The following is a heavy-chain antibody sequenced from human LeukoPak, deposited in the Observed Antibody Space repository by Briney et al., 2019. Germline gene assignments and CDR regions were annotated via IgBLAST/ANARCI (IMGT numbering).Heavy chain of an antibody. V-gene: IGHV3-9*03. CDR2: ISWNSNSI. CDR3: AKDSSGNGYMDV. CDR1: GFALDDYV. J-gene: IGHJ6*04. D-gene: IGHD3-10*01. Sequence: PGRSLRLSCAASGFALDDYVMHWVRQAPGKGLEWVSSISWNSNSIGYADSVKGRFTISRDNAKNSLYLQMNSLRPEDMAFYYCAKDSSGNGYMDVWGKGTTVTVSA.